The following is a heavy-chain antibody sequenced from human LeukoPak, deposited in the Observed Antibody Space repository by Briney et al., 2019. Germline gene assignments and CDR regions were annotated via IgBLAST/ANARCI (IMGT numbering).Heavy chain of an antibody. Sequence: GRSLRLSCTASGFTFSTYGMHWVRQAPGKGLEWVAVIWYDGSNKYYADSVKGRFTISRDNSKNTLYLQMNSLRAEDTAVYYCARPQGSGTYYDAFDIWGQGTMVTVSS. CDR3: ARPQGSGTYYDAFDI. CDR1: GFTFSTYG. J-gene: IGHJ3*02. D-gene: IGHD3-10*01. V-gene: IGHV3-33*01. CDR2: IWYDGSNK.